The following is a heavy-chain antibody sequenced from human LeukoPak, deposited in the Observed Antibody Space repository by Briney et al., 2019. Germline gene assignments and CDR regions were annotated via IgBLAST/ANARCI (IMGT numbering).Heavy chain of an antibody. V-gene: IGHV3-9*01. J-gene: IGHJ4*02. CDR2: ISWNSGSI. Sequence: GGSLRLSCAASGFTFDDYAMHWVRQAPGKGLEWVSGISWNSGSIGYADSVKGRFTISRDNAENSLYLQMNSLRAEDTALYYCAKVIAPTTVTTVGFDYWGQGTLVTVSS. D-gene: IGHD4-17*01. CDR1: GFTFDDYA. CDR3: AKVIAPTTVTTVGFDY.